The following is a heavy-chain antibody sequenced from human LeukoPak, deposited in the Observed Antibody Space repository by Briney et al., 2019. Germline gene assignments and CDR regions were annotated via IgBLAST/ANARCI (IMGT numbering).Heavy chain of an antibody. V-gene: IGHV4-34*01. Sequence: SETLSLTCAVYGGSFSGYYWSWIRQPPGKGLEWIGEINHSGSTNYNPSLKSRVTISVDTSKNQFSLKLSSVTAADTAVYYCARHLGSRRNFDYWGQGTLVTVSS. CDR3: ARHLGSRRNFDY. D-gene: IGHD3-16*01. CDR1: GGSFSGYY. CDR2: INHSGST. J-gene: IGHJ4*02.